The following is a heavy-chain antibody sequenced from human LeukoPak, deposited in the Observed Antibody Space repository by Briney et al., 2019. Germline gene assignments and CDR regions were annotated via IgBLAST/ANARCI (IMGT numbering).Heavy chain of an antibody. J-gene: IGHJ4*02. CDR1: GVTFSQYY. V-gene: IGHV3-11*01. CDR3: AGQDFSNGRRPY. CDR2: ISSNGKSL. D-gene: IGHD3-3*01. Sequence: GGSLRLSCPLSGVTFSQYYMSWIRQAPGKGLEWLSYISSNGKSLYYADSVKGRFTISRYDGKNQLFLQMNSLRVEDSAMYFCAGQDFSNGRRPYWGQGTLVTVSS.